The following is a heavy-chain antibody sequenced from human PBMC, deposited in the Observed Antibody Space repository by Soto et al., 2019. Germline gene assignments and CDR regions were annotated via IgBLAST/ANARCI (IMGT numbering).Heavy chain of an antibody. D-gene: IGHD3-22*01. V-gene: IGHV3-21*01. Sequence: EVQLVESGGGLVKPGGSLRLSCAASGFTFSSYSMSWVRQAPGKELVRVSCISSSSSYIDYADSVKGRFTISRDNAKNSLHLQMNSLRAEDMAVYYCATGQYYYDSSGYRFDIWGQGTMVTVSS. CDR3: ATGQYYYDSSGYRFDI. J-gene: IGHJ3*02. CDR1: GFTFSSYS. CDR2: ISSSSSYI.